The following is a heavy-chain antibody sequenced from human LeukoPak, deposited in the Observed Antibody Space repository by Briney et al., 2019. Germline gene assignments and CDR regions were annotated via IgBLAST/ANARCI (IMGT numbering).Heavy chain of an antibody. Sequence: ASVKVSCKASGYTFTGYYMHWVRQAPGQGLEWMGWINPNSGGTNYAQKFQGRVTMTRDTSISTAYMELSRLRSDDTAVYHCARVRYSSSWPDAFDIWGQGTMVTVSS. J-gene: IGHJ3*02. V-gene: IGHV1-2*02. CDR3: ARVRYSSSWPDAFDI. CDR1: GYTFTGYY. CDR2: INPNSGGT. D-gene: IGHD6-13*01.